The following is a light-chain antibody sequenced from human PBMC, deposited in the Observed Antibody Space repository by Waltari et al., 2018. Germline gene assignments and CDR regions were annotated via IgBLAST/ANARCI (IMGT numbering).Light chain of an antibody. CDR2: EAS. CDR3: QQYNRWPPIT. V-gene: IGKV3-15*01. CDR1: QSVASN. J-gene: IGKJ5*01. Sequence: EVVMTQSPATLSLFPGERVTLSCRASQSVASNLAWYQQKPGQAPRLLIYEASTRATGISARFRGSGCGTEFTLTISSLQSEDSAVYYCQQYNRWPPITFGQGTRLEIK.